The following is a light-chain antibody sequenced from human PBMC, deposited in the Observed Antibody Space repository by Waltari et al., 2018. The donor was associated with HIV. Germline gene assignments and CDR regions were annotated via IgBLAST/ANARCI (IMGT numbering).Light chain of an antibody. CDR3: HQYSNYLGS. CDR1: QNVGTW. J-gene: IGKJ1*01. CDR2: KAT. Sequence: DIHMSQSPPTLTASVGDRVKITCRASQNVGTWLAWYQQKPGEAPKLLIHKATDVEDGVPSRFSGSASGTEFTLTIDSLHPDDFATFYCHQYSNYLGSFGQGTKLELK. V-gene: IGKV1-5*03.